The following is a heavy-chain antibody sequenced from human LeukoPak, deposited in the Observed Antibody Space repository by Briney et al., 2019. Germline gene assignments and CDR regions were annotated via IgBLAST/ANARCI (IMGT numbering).Heavy chain of an antibody. CDR3: ARGGSITIFGVVIMSWFDP. CDR2: MYYSGST. J-gene: IGHJ5*02. Sequence: PSETLSLTCTVSGGSISSSLYYWGWIRQPPGKGLEWIGSMYYSGSTYYNPSLKSRVTISVDTSKNQFSLKLSSVTAADTAVYYCARGGSITIFGVVIMSWFDPWGQGTLVTVSS. CDR1: GGSISSSLYY. D-gene: IGHD3-3*01. V-gene: IGHV4-39*07.